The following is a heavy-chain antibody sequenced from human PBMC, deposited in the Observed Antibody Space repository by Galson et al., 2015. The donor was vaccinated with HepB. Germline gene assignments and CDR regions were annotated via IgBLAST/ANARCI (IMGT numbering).Heavy chain of an antibody. V-gene: IGHV3-48*02. CDR3: ATVRGYSYGYDY. Sequence: SLRLSCAASGFTFSSSIMNWVRQAPGKGLEWVSYISISSSTIYYADSVKGRFTTSRDNAKNSLYLQMNSLRDDDTAVYYCATVRGYSYGYDYWGQGTLVTVSS. D-gene: IGHD5-18*01. CDR2: ISISSSTI. CDR1: GFTFSSSI. J-gene: IGHJ4*02.